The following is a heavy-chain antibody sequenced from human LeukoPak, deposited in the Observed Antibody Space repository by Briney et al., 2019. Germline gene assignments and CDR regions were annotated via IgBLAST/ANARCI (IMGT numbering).Heavy chain of an antibody. CDR1: GFTFTNYW. V-gene: IGHV3-7*03. Sequence: GGSLRLSCAASGFTFTNYWMSWVRQAPGKGLEWVANIRQDGTEKYYVDSVKGRFTISRDNAKNSLYLQMSSLRAEDTAVYYCARDSGVVVPAAPHYYYYYMDVWGKGTTVTVSS. CDR3: ARDSGVVVPAAPHYYYYYMDV. D-gene: IGHD2-2*01. J-gene: IGHJ6*03. CDR2: IRQDGTEK.